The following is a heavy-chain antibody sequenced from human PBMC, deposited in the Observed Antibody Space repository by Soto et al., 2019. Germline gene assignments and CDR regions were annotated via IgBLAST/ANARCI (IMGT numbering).Heavy chain of an antibody. CDR2: IDWDDDK. D-gene: IGHD4-17*01. Sequence: SGPTLVNPTQTLTLTCTFSGFSLSTSGMCVSWIRQPPGKALEWLALIDWDDDKYYSTTLKTRLTNSKDTSKNQVVLTMTNMDPVDTATYYCARSRTTVTVYGMDVWGQGTTVTVSS. CDR3: ARSRTTVTVYGMDV. CDR1: GFSLSTSGMC. V-gene: IGHV2-70*01. J-gene: IGHJ6*02.